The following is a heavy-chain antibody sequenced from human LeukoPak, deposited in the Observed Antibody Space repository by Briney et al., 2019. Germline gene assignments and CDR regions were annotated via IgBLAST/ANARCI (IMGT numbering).Heavy chain of an antibody. CDR2: INHSGST. CDR1: GGSFSGYY. Sequence: PSETLSLTCAVYGGSFSGYYWSRIRQPPGKGLEWIGEINHSGSTNYNPSLKSRVTISVDTSKNQFSLKLSSVTAADTAVYYCARHSVQKVVVVAAYDYWGQGTLVTVSS. J-gene: IGHJ4*02. CDR3: ARHSVQKVVVVAAYDY. D-gene: IGHD2-15*01. V-gene: IGHV4-34*01.